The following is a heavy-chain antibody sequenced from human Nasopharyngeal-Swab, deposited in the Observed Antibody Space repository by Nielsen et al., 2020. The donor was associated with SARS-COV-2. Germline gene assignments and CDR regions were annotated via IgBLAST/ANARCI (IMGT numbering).Heavy chain of an antibody. Sequence: LKISCAASGFPFSSYWMSWVLPAPGKGLEWVANIKQDGSEKYYLDSVKGRFTISRDNAKNSLYLQMNSLRAEDTALYYCAKNQLLIYDVFHLWGQGKMVTVSS. J-gene: IGHJ3*01. CDR2: IKQDGSEK. D-gene: IGHD2-2*01. V-gene: IGHV3-7*03. CDR1: GFPFSSYW. CDR3: AKNQLLIYDVFHL.